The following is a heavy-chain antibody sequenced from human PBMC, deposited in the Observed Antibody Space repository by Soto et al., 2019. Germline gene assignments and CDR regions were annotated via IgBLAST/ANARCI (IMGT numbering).Heavy chain of an antibody. CDR1: EFTVSSYA. CDR3: AKALRFTFTTGYYMDV. J-gene: IGHJ6*03. Sequence: EVQLLESGRGLVQPGGSLRLSCAASEFTVSSYAMSWVRQAPGKGLEWVSVISGSGSTYSADSVKGRFTISRDSSKNTVYLQMNSLRAEDTAVYYCAKALRFTFTTGYYMDVWGRGTTVTVSS. CDR2: ISGSGST. D-gene: IGHD3-16*01. V-gene: IGHV3-23*01.